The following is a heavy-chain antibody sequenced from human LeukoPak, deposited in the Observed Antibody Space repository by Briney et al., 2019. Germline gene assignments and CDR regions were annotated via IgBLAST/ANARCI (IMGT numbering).Heavy chain of an antibody. CDR1: GFTFSSYA. CDR3: AKYDSSGSLYYYGMDV. D-gene: IGHD3-22*01. CDR2: ISGSGGST. Sequence: GGSLRLSCAASGFTFSSYAMSWVRQAPGKGLEWVSAISGSGGSTYYADSVKGRFTISRDNSKNTLYLQMNSLRAEDTAVYYCAKYDSSGSLYYYGMDVWGQGTTVTVSS. J-gene: IGHJ6*02. V-gene: IGHV3-23*01.